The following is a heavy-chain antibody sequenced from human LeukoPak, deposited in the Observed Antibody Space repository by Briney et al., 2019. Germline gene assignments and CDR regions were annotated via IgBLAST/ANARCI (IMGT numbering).Heavy chain of an antibody. CDR3: AASIAYRSSWFADY. D-gene: IGHD6-13*01. J-gene: IGHJ4*02. CDR1: GFTFSTSW. Sequence: GGSLRLSCAASGFTFSTSWMHWVCQAPEKGLEWVADIKCDGSEKYYVDSVKGRLTISRDNAKNSLYLQVNSLRAEDTGLYYCAASIAYRSSWFADYWGQGTLVTVSS. CDR2: IKCDGSEK. V-gene: IGHV3-52*01.